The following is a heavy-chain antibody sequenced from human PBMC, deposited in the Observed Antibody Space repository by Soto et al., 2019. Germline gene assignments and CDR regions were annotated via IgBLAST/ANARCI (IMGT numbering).Heavy chain of an antibody. CDR1: GGSFTSYY. V-gene: IGHV4-34*01. D-gene: IGHD6-13*01. CDR3: ARGTQNLARQQHSLDH. CDR2: INHRGST. J-gene: IGHJ5*02. Sequence: RALACAASGGSFTSYYWTWIRQAPEKGLEWIGEINHRGSTNYNPTLKSRVTMSVDTSKNQFSLTLTSVTAADTAVYFCARGTQNLARQQHSLDHWGQGTLVTVSS.